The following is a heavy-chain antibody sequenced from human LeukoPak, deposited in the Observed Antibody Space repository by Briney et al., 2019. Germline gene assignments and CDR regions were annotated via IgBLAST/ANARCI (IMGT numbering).Heavy chain of an antibody. CDR1: GGSFSGYY. D-gene: IGHD2-2*01. Sequence: SETLSLTCTVYGGSFSGYYWSWIRQPPGKGLEWIGEINHSGSTNYNPSLKSRVTISVDMSKNQFSLKLSSVTAADTAVYYCARGPPAKPGTGYYYGMDVWGQGTTVTVSS. J-gene: IGHJ6*02. CDR3: ARGPPAKPGTGYYYGMDV. CDR2: INHSGST. V-gene: IGHV4-34*01.